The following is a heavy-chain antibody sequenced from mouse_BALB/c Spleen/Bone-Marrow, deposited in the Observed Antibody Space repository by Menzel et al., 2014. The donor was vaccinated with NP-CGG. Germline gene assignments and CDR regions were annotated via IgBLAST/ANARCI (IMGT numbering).Heavy chain of an antibody. CDR1: GFAFSSHD. CDR3: VRQGAVAATRGFAY. Sequence: EVHLVESGGGLVKPGGSLKLPCAASGFAFSSHDMSWVRQTPEKRLEWVAYISSGGGSTYYSDTVKGRFTISRDNAKNTLCLQRSSLKSGHTAMYYCVRQGAVAATRGFAYWGQGTLVTVSA. D-gene: IGHD1-1*01. J-gene: IGHJ3*01. CDR2: ISSGGGST. V-gene: IGHV5-12-1*01.